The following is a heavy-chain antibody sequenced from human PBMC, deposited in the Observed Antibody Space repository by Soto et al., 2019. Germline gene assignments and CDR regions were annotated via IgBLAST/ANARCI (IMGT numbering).Heavy chain of an antibody. CDR3: ATRPPGDTWVPYFDY. CDR1: GDSISAYY. V-gene: IGHV4-59*01. D-gene: IGHD3-10*01. CDR2: IFGGGTT. Sequence: PSETLSLTCTVSGDSISAYYWSWIRQPPGKGLEWIGYIFGGGTTNYESSLKSRVIMSLDTSKNQFSLKLTSVTAGDSAMYYCATRPPGDTWVPYFDYWGQGILVTVSS. J-gene: IGHJ4*02.